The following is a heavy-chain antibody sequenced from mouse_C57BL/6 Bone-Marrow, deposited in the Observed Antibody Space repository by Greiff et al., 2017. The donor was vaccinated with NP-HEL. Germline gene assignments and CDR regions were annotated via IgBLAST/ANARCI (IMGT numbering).Heavy chain of an antibody. Sequence: EVQLQQSGAELVRPGASVKLSCTASGFNITDDYMHWVKQRPEQGLEWIGWIDPENGDTDYAPKFPGKATITADTSSNTAYLQLSSLTSKDTAVYYCTTPPCNYGSIPAYWGQGTLVTVSA. CDR1: GFNITDDY. J-gene: IGHJ3*01. CDR2: IDPENGDT. V-gene: IGHV14-4*01. CDR3: TTPPCNYGSIPAY. D-gene: IGHD1-1*01.